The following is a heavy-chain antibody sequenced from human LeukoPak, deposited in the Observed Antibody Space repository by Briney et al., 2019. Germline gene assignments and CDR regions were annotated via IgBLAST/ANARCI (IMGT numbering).Heavy chain of an antibody. V-gene: IGHV3-48*03. Sequence: GGSLRLSCAASGFTFSSYEMNWVRQAPGKGLEWVSYISSSGSTIYYADSVKGRFTISRDNAKNLLYLQMNSLRAEDTAVYYCARNKRYKGSGYYFDYWGQGTLVTVSS. CDR3: ARNKRYKGSGYYFDY. CDR1: GFTFSSYE. D-gene: IGHD3-22*01. J-gene: IGHJ4*02. CDR2: ISSSGSTI.